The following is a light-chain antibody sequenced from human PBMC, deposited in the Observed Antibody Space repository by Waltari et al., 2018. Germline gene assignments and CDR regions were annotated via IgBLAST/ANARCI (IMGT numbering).Light chain of an antibody. CDR3: QRYSSYPPT. Sequence: DIQMTQSPSTLSASVGDRVTITCRASQYINTWLAWYQQKPVKAPKPLISKASSLEHAVPLRFSCGGFGTEFTLTISSLQPDDSATYYCQRYSSYPPTFGGGTMLEIK. CDR2: KAS. J-gene: IGKJ4*01. CDR1: QYINTW. V-gene: IGKV1-5*03.